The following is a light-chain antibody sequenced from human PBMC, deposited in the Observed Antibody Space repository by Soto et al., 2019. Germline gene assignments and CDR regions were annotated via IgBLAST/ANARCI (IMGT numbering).Light chain of an antibody. Sequence: EIVMTQSPATLSVSPGERAIFSCRASQSVDSKLAWYQQKLGQAPRLLIYDASTRATGIPARFSGSGSGPEFTLTISSLQSEDFAIYYCQQYYVWNTFGGGTK. CDR1: QSVDSK. J-gene: IGKJ4*01. CDR2: DAS. CDR3: QQYYVWNT. V-gene: IGKV3D-15*01.